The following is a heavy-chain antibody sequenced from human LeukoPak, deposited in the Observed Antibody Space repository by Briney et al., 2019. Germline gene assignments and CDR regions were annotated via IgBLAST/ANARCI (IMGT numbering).Heavy chain of an antibody. D-gene: IGHD6-13*01. CDR2: ISGSGGST. CDR1: GFTFSSYA. J-gene: IGHJ4*02. Sequence: GGSLRLSCAASGFTFSSYAMSWVRQAPGKGLEWVSAISGSGGSTYYADSVKGRFTISRDNSKNTLYLQMNSLRVEDTALYYCAKVSWERSAAGHYWGQGTLVTVSS. CDR3: AKVSWERSAAGHY. V-gene: IGHV3-23*01.